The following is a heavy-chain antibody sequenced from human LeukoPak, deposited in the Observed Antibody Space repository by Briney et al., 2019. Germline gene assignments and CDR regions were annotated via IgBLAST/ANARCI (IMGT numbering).Heavy chain of an antibody. V-gene: IGHV3-74*01. J-gene: IGHJ4*02. CDR2: TNTDGSST. CDR1: GFTFSSYW. D-gene: IGHD3-3*01. CDR3: ARETDFWSGYYTDY. Sequence: GVLRLSCAASGFTFSSYWMHWVRHAPGKGLVWVSRTNTDGSSTSYADSVEGRFTISRDNAKNTLYLQMNSLRAEDTAVYYCARETDFWSGYYTDYWGQGTLVTVSS.